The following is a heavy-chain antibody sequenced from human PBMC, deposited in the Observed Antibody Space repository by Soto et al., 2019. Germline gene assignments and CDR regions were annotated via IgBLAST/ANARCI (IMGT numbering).Heavy chain of an antibody. CDR3: ARAYSSSSVDY. V-gene: IGHV1-18*01. D-gene: IGHD6-6*01. J-gene: IGHJ4*02. CDR1: GYSFTSYG. CDR2: ISAYNGNT. Sequence: ASVKVSCNASGYSFTSYGISGVRQAPGQGQERRGWISAYNGNTNYTQKLQGRVTMTTDTATSTAYMELRSQRSEDRAADYRARAYSSSSVDYWGQGTLVTVSS.